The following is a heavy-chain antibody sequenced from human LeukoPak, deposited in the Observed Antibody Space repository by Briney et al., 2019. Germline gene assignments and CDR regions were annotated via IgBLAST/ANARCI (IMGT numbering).Heavy chain of an antibody. D-gene: IGHD6-13*01. V-gene: IGHV3-9*01. J-gene: IGHJ4*02. CDR1: GFTFDDYA. CDR3: AKDFADSNPYFDY. Sequence: GGSLRLSCAASGFTFDDYAMHWVRQAPGKGLEWVSGISWNSGSIGYADSVKGRFTISRDNAKNSLYLQMNSLRAEDTALYYCAKDFADSNPYFDYWGQGTLVTVSS. CDR2: ISWNSGSI.